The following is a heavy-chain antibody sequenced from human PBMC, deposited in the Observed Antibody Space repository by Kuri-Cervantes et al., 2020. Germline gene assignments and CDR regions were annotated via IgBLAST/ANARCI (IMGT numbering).Heavy chain of an antibody. J-gene: IGHJ5*02. Sequence: GESLKISCAASGFTFSNYWMAWVRQAPGKGLEWVGRIKSKTDGGTTDYAAPVKGRFTISRDDSKNTLYLQMNSLKTEDTAVYYCARGLFGGGSPAWGQGTLVTVSS. V-gene: IGHV3-15*01. CDR3: ARGLFGGGSPA. D-gene: IGHD3-16*01. CDR1: GFTFSNYW. CDR2: IKSKTDGGTT.